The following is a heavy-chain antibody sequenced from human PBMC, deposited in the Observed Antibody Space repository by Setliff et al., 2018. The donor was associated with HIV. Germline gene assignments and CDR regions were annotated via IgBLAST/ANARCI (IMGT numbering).Heavy chain of an antibody. V-gene: IGHV4-61*02. CDR3: ARVGGKGYSNFLDS. CDR1: SGSIHSGGYY. Sequence: SETLSLTCIVSSGSIHSGGYYWSWIRQPVGKGLEWIGRIYTSGSTDYNPSLKSRVAISVDTSKNHFSLNLTSVTAADTAIYFCARVGGKGYSNFLDSWGQGLLVTVS. D-gene: IGHD2-15*01. CDR2: IYTSGST. J-gene: IGHJ4*02.